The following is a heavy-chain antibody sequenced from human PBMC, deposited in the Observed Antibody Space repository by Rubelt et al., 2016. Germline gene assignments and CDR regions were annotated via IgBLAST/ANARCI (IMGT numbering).Heavy chain of an antibody. V-gene: IGHV3-48*04. D-gene: IGHD1-20*01. J-gene: IGHJ6*02. CDR3: AREAAITGTTWSFYYYYGMDV. Sequence: LVESGGGLVQPGGSLRLSCAASGFTFSSYSMNWVRQAPGKGLEWVSYISSSSSTIYYADSVKGRFTISRDNAKNSLYLQMNSLRAEDTAVYYCAREAAITGTTWSFYYYYGMDVWGQGTTVTVSS. CDR2: ISSSSSTI. CDR1: GFTFSSYS.